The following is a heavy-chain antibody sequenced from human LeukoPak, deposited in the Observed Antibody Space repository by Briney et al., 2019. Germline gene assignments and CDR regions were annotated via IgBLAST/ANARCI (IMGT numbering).Heavy chain of an antibody. Sequence: GASVKVSCKASGGTFSSYAISWVRQAPGQGLEWMGGIIPLFGTANYAQKFQGRVTITTDESTSTAYMELSSLRSEDTAVYYCARGPIDFWSGPSNYYYYYYMDVWGKGTTVTVSS. J-gene: IGHJ6*03. CDR1: GGTFSSYA. CDR3: ARGPIDFWSGPSNYYYYYYMDV. CDR2: IIPLFGTA. D-gene: IGHD3-3*01. V-gene: IGHV1-69*05.